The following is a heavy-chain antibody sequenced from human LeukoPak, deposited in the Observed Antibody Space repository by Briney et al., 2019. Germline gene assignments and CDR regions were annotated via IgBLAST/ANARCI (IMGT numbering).Heavy chain of an antibody. D-gene: IGHD4-17*01. V-gene: IGHV3-33*01. CDR3: AREDDGDYSDAFDI. J-gene: IGHJ3*02. Sequence: GGSLRLSCAASGFTFNSYGMHWVRQAPGKGLEWVAVIWYDGSNKYYADSVKGRFTISRDNSKNTLYLQMNSLRAEDTAVYYCAREDDGDYSDAFDIWGQGTMVTVSS. CDR1: GFTFNSYG. CDR2: IWYDGSNK.